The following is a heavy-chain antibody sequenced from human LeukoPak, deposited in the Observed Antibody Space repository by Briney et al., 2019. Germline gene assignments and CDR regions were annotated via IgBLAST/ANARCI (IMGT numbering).Heavy chain of an antibody. CDR3: ARDSGIAAAGPWFDP. CDR1: GFTFSSYS. V-gene: IGHV3-21*01. J-gene: IGHJ5*02. Sequence: GGSLRLSCAASGFTFSSYSMNWVRQAPGKGLEWVLSISSSSSYIYYADSVKGRFTISRDNAKNSLYLQMNSLRAEDTAVYYCARDSGIAAAGPWFDPWGQGTLVTVSS. D-gene: IGHD6-13*01. CDR2: ISSSSSYI.